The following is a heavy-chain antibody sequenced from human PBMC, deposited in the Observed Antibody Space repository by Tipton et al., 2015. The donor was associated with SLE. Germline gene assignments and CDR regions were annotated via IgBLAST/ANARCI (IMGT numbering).Heavy chain of an antibody. V-gene: IGHV3-30*02. J-gene: IGHJ5*02. Sequence: SLRLSCAASGFTFRSYGMHWVRQAPGKGLAWVAFIRYDGSNKYYADSVKGRFTISRDNSKNTLYLQMNSLRAEDTDVYYCASRGYPGGAGSWVEPWGQGTLVTVSS. CDR1: GFTFRSYG. D-gene: IGHD1-1*01. CDR3: ASRGYPGGAGSWVEP. CDR2: IRYDGSNK.